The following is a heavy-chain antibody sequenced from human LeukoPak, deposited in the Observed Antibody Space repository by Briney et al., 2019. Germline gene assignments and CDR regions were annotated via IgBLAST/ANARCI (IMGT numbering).Heavy chain of an antibody. V-gene: IGHV3-49*04. D-gene: IGHD3-3*01. CDR2: IRRKANGGTT. CDR1: GFTFGDYA. Sequence: GGSLRLSCTASGFTFGDYAMSWVRQALGKGPEWVGFIRRKANGGTTEYAASVKGRFTISRDDSKSIAYLQMNSLKTEDTAVYYCTSGLYYDSWSDLFDYWGQGTLVTVSS. J-gene: IGHJ4*02. CDR3: TSGLYYDSWSDLFDY.